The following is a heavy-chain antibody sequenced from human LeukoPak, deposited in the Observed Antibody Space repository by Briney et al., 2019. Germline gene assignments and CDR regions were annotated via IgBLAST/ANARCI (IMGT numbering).Heavy chain of an antibody. CDR1: GFTFSSYW. CDR3: ARENWSGYYPFDY. CDR2: INSDGSST. D-gene: IGHD3-3*01. V-gene: IGHV3-74*01. J-gene: IGHJ4*02. Sequence: PGGSLRFSCAASGFTFSSYWMHWVRQAPGKGLVWVSRINSDGSSTSYADSVKGRFTISRDNAKNTLYLQMNSLRAEDTAVYYCARENWSGYYPFDYWGQGTLVTVSS.